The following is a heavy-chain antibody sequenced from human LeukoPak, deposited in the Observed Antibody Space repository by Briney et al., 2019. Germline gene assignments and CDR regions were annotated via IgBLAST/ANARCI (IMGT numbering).Heavy chain of an antibody. CDR3: ARDYNWSYFDY. CDR2: IYYSGST. D-gene: IGHD1-20*01. V-gene: IGHV4-59*01. CDR1: GGPISTYY. J-gene: IGHJ4*02. Sequence: PSETLSLTCTVSGGPISTYYWSWIRQPPGKGLEWIGYIYYSGSTNYNPSLKSRVTISVDTSKNQFSLKLSSVTAADTAVYYCARDYNWSYFDYWGQGTLVTVSS.